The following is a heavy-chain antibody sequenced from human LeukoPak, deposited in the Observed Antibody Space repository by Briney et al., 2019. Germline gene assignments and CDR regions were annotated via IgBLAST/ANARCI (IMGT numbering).Heavy chain of an antibody. Sequence: GGSLRLSRAASGFTFSSYGMHWVRQAPGKGLEWVAVISYDGSNKYYTDSVKGRFTISRDNSKNTLYLQMNSLRAEDTAVYYCAKGGYSYGPPLWDWGQGTLVTVSS. V-gene: IGHV3-30*18. D-gene: IGHD5-18*01. J-gene: IGHJ4*02. CDR3: AKGGYSYGPPLWD. CDR2: ISYDGSNK. CDR1: GFTFSSYG.